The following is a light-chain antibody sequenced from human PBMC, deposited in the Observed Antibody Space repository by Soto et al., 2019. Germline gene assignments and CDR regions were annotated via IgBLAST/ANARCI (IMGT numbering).Light chain of an antibody. CDR3: QQYNNGPSAAWT. V-gene: IGKV3-15*01. CDR2: GAS. CDR1: QSVSSN. Sequence: EIVMTQSPATLSVSPGERATLSCRASQSVSSNLAWYQQKPGQAPRLLIYGASTRATGIPARFSGSGSGTEFTLTISSLQSEDFAVYYCQQYNNGPSAAWTFGQGTKVEIK. J-gene: IGKJ1*01.